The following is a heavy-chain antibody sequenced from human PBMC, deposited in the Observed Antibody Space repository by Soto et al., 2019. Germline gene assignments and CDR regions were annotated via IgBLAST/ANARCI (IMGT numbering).Heavy chain of an antibody. CDR2: VSSGSSNI. V-gene: IGHV3-21*01. CDR1: GFTFRTYN. J-gene: IGHJ4*02. D-gene: IGHD6-6*01. CDR3: ARQYPSSSPHFDH. Sequence: EVELVESGGGLVKPGESLKLSCAASGFTFRTYNMIWVRQAPGKGLEWLASVSSGSSNIYYAASVKGRFTISRDNAQNSLFLQINSLSAEDTAGYYLARQYPSSSPHFDHWGQGTLGTVSA.